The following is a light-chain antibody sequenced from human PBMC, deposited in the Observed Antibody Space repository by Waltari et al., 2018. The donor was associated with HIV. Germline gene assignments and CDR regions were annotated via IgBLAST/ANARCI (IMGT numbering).Light chain of an antibody. CDR3: SSYTTGGTLV. V-gene: IGLV2-14*01. Sequence: QSALTQPASVSGSPGQSITISCTGTSSDVGGYDYVSWYQQDPGKAPKVIIYDVSKRPSGVSNRFSGSKSGNTASLTISGLQAEDEADYYCSSYTTGGTLVFGGGTTVTVL. J-gene: IGLJ3*02. CDR1: SSDVGGYDY. CDR2: DVS.